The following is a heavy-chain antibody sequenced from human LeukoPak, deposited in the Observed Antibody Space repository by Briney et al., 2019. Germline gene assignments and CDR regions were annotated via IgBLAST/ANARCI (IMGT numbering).Heavy chain of an antibody. D-gene: IGHD3-22*01. CDR1: GFSVSIYA. J-gene: IGHJ4*02. CDR3: AKDKVRGYYDSSGYYDY. CDR2: IRGGGAST. V-gene: IGHV3-23*01. Sequence: GGCRRPSWAASGFSVSIYAIRWVRQARGEWLEWVSSIRGGGASTYYADSVKGRFTISRENSKNPLYLQMSSLRAEDTAVYYCAKDKVRGYYDSSGYYDYWREGTLVTVSS.